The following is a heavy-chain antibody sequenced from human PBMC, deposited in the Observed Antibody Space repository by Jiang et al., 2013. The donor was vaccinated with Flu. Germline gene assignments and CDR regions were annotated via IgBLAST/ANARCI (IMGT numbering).Heavy chain of an antibody. Sequence: GAEVKKPGASVKVSCKASGYTFTSYAMHWVRQAPGQRLEWMGWINAGNGNTKYSQKFQGRVTITRDTSASTAYMELSSLRSEDTAVYYCARGVRRGGSEMTGGYWGQGTLVTVSS. D-gene: IGHD1-26*01. CDR1: GYTFTSYA. V-gene: IGHV1-3*01. CDR2: INAGNGNT. J-gene: IGHJ4*02. CDR3: ARGVRRGGSEMTGGY.